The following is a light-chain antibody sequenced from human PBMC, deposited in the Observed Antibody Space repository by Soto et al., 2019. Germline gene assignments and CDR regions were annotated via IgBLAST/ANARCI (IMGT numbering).Light chain of an antibody. CDR3: QSYDSSLAGFYI. CDR1: SSNIGAGYD. Sequence: QSVLTQPPSVSGAPGQRVTISCTGSSSNIGAGYDVHWYQQLPGTAPKLVIFGNTKRPSGVPDRFSGSKSATSASLAITGLQAEDEADYYCQSYDSSLAGFYIFGTGTKLTVL. J-gene: IGLJ1*01. CDR2: GNT. V-gene: IGLV1-40*01.